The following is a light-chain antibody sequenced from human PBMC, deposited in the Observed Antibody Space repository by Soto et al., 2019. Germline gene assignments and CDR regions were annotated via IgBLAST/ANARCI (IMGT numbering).Light chain of an antibody. J-gene: IGKJ4*01. CDR3: QQYGSSPGT. V-gene: IGKV3-20*01. CDR1: QSVSNNY. CDR2: GAS. Sequence: ETVLTQSPATLSLSPGERATLSCRASQSVSNNYLAWYQQKPGQAPRLLIYGASNRATGIPDRFSGSGSGTDFTLTISRLEPEDFAVYYCQQYGSSPGTFGGGTKVDIK.